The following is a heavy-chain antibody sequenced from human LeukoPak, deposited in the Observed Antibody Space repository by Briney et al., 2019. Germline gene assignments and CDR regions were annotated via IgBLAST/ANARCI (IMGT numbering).Heavy chain of an antibody. CDR2: IYTSGST. J-gene: IGHJ6*03. D-gene: IGHD2-2*02. Sequence: SETLSLTCTVSGGSISSGSYYWSWIRQPAGMGLEWIGRIYTSGSTNYNPSLKSRVTISVDTSKNHFSLKLSSVTAADTTVYYCARESYCSSTSCYTQRTYYYYYYYMDVWGKGTTVTVSS. CDR3: ARESYCSSTSCYTQRTYYYYYYYMDV. CDR1: GGSISSGSYY. V-gene: IGHV4-61*02.